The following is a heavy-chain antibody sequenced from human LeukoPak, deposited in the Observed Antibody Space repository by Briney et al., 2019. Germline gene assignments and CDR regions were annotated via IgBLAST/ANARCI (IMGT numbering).Heavy chain of an antibody. D-gene: IGHD3-22*01. CDR3: AYYYDSSGYYNFDY. V-gene: IGHV1-24*01. Sequence: ASVKVSCKVSGYTLTELSMHWVRQAPGKGLEWMGGFDPEDGETIYTQKFQGRVTMTEDTSTDTAYIELSSLRSEDTAVYYCAYYYDSSGYYNFDYWGQGTLVTVSS. J-gene: IGHJ4*02. CDR1: GYTLTELS. CDR2: FDPEDGET.